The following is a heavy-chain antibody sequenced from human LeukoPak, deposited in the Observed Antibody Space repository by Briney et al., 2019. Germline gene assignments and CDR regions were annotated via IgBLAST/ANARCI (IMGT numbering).Heavy chain of an antibody. CDR3: ARVFGD. Sequence: PGGSLRLSCATSGFTFSDQYMDWVRQAPGKGLEWIGRVRTKASSYTSEYAASVKGRFTVSRDDSDNSLFLQMNSPKTEDTAVYYCARVFGDWGQGTLVTVSS. CDR1: GFTFSDQY. V-gene: IGHV3-72*01. CDR2: VRTKASSYTS. D-gene: IGHD2-15*01. J-gene: IGHJ4*02.